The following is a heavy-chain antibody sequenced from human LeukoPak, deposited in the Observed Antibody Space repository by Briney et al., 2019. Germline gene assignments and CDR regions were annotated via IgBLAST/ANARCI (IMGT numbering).Heavy chain of an antibody. CDR2: ISGSGGST. J-gene: IGHJ5*02. D-gene: IGHD2-2*01. Sequence: GSLSLSCAASGFTFSSYAMSWVRPAPGKGLEWVSAISGSGGSTYYADSVKGRFTISRDNSKNTLYLQMNSLRAEDTAVYYCAKGYCSSTSCYNNWFDPWGQGTLVTVSS. V-gene: IGHV3-23*01. CDR3: AKGYCSSTSCYNNWFDP. CDR1: GFTFSSYA.